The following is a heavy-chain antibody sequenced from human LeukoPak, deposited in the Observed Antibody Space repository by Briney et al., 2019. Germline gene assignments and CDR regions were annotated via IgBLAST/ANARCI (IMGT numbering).Heavy chain of an antibody. V-gene: IGHV3-72*01. J-gene: IGHJ3*02. CDR1: GFSVSDYY. Sequence: GGSLRLSCATSGFSVSDYYMDWVRQAPGKGLEWVGRSRNKANSYTTDFAATVKGRLTISRDESKKSLYLQMNSPKTEDSAVYYCVRVQTGGAFDIWGLGTMVTVSS. D-gene: IGHD7-27*01. CDR2: SRNKANSYTT. CDR3: VRVQTGGAFDI.